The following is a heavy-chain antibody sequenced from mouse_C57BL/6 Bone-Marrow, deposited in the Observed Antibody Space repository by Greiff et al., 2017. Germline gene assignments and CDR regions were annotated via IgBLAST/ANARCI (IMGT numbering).Heavy chain of an antibody. J-gene: IGHJ3*01. CDR1: GFTFSDYG. CDR3: ARPGVYGNRAWFAY. Sequence: EVKLQESGGGLVKPGGSLKLSCAASGFTFSDYGMHWVRQAPEKGLEWVAYISSGSSTIYYADTVKGRFTISRDNAKNTLFLQMTSLRSEDTAMYYCARPGVYGNRAWFAYWGQGTLVTVSA. D-gene: IGHD2-10*02. V-gene: IGHV5-17*01. CDR2: ISSGSSTI.